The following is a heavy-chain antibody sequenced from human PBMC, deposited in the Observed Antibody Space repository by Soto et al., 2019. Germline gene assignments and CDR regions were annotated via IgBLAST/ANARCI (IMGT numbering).Heavy chain of an antibody. CDR2: ISADDGST. J-gene: IGHJ4*02. CDR3: AKAGYSFFFDY. D-gene: IGHD5-18*01. CDR1: GFSFSSYV. V-gene: IGHV3-23*01. Sequence: EVQLLESGGGLVQSGGSLSLSCTASGFSFSSYVMSWVRQAPGKGLEWVSEISADDGSTYYADSGKGRFTISRDNSKNTVDLQMNSLRADDTAVYYCAKAGYSFFFDYWGQGTLGTVSS.